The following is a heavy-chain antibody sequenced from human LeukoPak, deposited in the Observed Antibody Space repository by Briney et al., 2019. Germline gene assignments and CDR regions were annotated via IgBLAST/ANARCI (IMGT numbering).Heavy chain of an antibody. CDR2: ISGSGGST. D-gene: IGHD3-22*01. J-gene: IGHJ4*02. V-gene: IGHV3-23*01. CDR1: GFAFSSYA. CDR3: AKDAGYDSSGEVDY. Sequence: GGSLRLSCAASGFAFSSYAMSWVRQAPGEGLEWVSAISGSGGSTYYADSVKGRFTISRDNSKNTLYLQMSSLRAEDTAVYYCAKDAGYDSSGEVDYWGQGTLVTVSS.